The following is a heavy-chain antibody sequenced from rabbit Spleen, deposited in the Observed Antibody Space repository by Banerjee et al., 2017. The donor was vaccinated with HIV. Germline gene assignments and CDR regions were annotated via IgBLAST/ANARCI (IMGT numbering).Heavy chain of an antibody. J-gene: IGHJ4*01. D-gene: IGHD4-2*01. V-gene: IGHV1S45*01. Sequence: EESGGDLVQPEGSLTLTCKASGLDFSSSYWICWVRQAPGKGLEWIACIDVGKSGSTYYANWAKGRFTISKPSSITVTLQMTSLTAADTATYFCARDAAGREDFNLWGPGTLVTVS. CDR1: GLDFSSSYW. CDR3: ARDAAGREDFNL. CDR2: IDVGKSGST.